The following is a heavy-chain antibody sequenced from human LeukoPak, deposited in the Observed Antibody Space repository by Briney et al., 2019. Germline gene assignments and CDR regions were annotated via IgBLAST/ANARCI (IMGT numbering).Heavy chain of an antibody. Sequence: SETLSLTCTVSGGSIRTYYWSWIRQPPGKGLEWTGYIYNSGSTNYNPSLKSQVTISKDTSKNQFSLKLSSVTAADTAVYYCARVGAAMDNFDYWGQGTLVTVS. CDR2: IYNSGST. CDR1: GGSIRTYY. J-gene: IGHJ4*02. CDR3: ARVGAAMDNFDY. V-gene: IGHV4-59*01. D-gene: IGHD5-18*01.